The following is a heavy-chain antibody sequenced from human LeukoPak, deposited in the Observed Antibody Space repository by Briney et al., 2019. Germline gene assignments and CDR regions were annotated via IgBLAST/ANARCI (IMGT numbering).Heavy chain of an antibody. CDR2: MNPNSGNT. CDR3: AILGCRFGELGCLDY. CDR1: GYTFTAYY. Sequence: ASVKVSCKATGYTFTAYYMQWVRQAPGQGLEWMGWMNPNSGNTGYAQKFQGRVTITRNTSISTAYMELSSLRSEDTAVYYCAILGCRFGELGCLDYWGQGTLVTVSS. D-gene: IGHD3-10*01. J-gene: IGHJ4*02. V-gene: IGHV1-8*03.